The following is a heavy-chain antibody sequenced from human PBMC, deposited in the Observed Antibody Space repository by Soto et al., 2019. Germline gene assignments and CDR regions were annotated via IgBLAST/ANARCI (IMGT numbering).Heavy chain of an antibody. V-gene: IGHV1-18*01. CDR1: GYTFTSYG. CDR3: ARDRSGGNWFDP. J-gene: IGHJ5*02. CDR2: ISAYNGNT. Sequence: ASVKVSCKASGYTFTSYGISWVRQAPGQGLEWMGWISAYNGNTNYAQKLQGRVTMTTDTSTSTAYMELRSLRSDDTAMYYCARDRSGGNWFDPWGQGTLVTVSS.